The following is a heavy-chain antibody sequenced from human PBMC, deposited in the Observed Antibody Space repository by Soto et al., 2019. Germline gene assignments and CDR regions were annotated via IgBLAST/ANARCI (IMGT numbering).Heavy chain of an antibody. CDR3: ARVGFGELYWFDP. J-gene: IGHJ5*02. Sequence: SQTLSLTCDISGDSVSSNSAGWNWIRQTPSRGLEWLGRTYYRSKWYNDYTVSVKSRITITLDTSKNQFSLQLSSVTPEDTAVYYCARVGFGELYWFDPWGQGTLVTVSS. D-gene: IGHD3-10*01. CDR1: GDSVSSNSAG. V-gene: IGHV6-1*01. CDR2: TYYRSKWYN.